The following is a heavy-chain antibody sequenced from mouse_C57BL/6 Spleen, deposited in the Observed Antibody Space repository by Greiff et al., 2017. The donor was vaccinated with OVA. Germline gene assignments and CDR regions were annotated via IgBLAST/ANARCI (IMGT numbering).Heavy chain of an antibody. J-gene: IGHJ1*03. V-gene: IGHV1-5*01. D-gene: IGHD1-1*01. CDR2: IYPGNSDT. CDR1: GYTFTSYW. CDR3: TRGGTVVARGYFDV. Sequence: EVQLQQSGTVLARPGASVKMSCKTSGYTFTSYWMHWVKQRPGQGLEWIGAIYPGNSDTSYNQKFKGKAKLTAVTSASTAYMELSSLTNEDSAVYYCTRGGTVVARGYFDVWGTGTTVTVSS.